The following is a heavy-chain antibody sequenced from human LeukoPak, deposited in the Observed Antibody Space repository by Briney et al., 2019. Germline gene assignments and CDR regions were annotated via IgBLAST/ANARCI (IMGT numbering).Heavy chain of an antibody. CDR1: GFTFSSYA. CDR3: ARDSSSSDNDY. Sequence: GGSLRLSCAASGFTFSSYAMSWVRQAPGKGLEWVSAISGSGTGASYGDSVKGRFTISRDNSKNTLYLQMNSPRAEDTAVYYCARDSSSSDNDYWGQGTLVTVSS. D-gene: IGHD6-6*01. CDR2: ISGSGTGA. J-gene: IGHJ4*02. V-gene: IGHV3-23*01.